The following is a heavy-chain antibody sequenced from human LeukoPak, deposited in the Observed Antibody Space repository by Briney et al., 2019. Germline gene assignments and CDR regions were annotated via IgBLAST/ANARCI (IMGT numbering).Heavy chain of an antibody. J-gene: IGHJ4*02. D-gene: IGHD6-13*01. CDR3: ARAKGRSPLFDY. Sequence: SQTLSLTCAISGDSVSSNSAAWNWIRQSPSRGLEWLGRTYYRSKWYNDYAVSVKGRIAINPDTSKNQFSLQLNSVTPEDTTVYYCARAKGRSPLFDYWGQGTLVTVSS. CDR1: GDSVSSNSAA. CDR2: TYYRSKWYN. V-gene: IGHV6-1*01.